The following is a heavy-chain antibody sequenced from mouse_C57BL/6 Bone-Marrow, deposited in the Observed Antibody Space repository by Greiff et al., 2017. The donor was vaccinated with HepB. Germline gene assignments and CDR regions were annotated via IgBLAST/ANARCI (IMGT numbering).Heavy chain of an antibody. Sequence: VQLQQSGPGLVAPSQSLSITCTVSGFSLTSYGVDWVRQPPGKGLEWLGVIWGGGSTNYNSALMSRLSIRKDNSKSQVFLKMNSLQTDDTAMYYCAKHGHYYGSSPHWYFDVWGTGTTVTVSS. CDR1: GFSLTSYG. J-gene: IGHJ1*03. V-gene: IGHV2-9*01. D-gene: IGHD1-1*01. CDR3: AKHGHYYGSSPHWYFDV. CDR2: IWGGGST.